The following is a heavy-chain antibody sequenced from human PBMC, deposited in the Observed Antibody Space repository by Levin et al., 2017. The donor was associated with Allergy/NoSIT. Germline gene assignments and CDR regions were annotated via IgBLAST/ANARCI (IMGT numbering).Heavy chain of an antibody. V-gene: IGHV3-20*04. CDR3: ARDLVAYGGVTGTFGY. CDR2: ISWNGDST. D-gene: IGHD3-16*01. CDR1: GFIFDDYA. J-gene: IGHJ4*02. Sequence: PGGSLRLSCEASGFIFDDYAMSWVRHTPGKGLEWVSGISWNGDSTGYADFVKGRFTIPRERGKNSLYLQMNSLRVEDTAIYYCARDLVAYGGVTGTFGYWGQGSLVTVSS.